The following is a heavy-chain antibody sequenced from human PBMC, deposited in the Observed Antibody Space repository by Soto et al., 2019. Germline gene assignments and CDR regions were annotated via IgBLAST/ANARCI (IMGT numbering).Heavy chain of an antibody. CDR2: IYYSGST. Sequence: SETLSLTCTVSGGSISSYYWSWIRQPPGKGLEWIGYIYYSGSTNYNPSLKSRVTISVDTSKNQFSLKLSSVTAADTAVYYCARCMGGYYEGFDYYYYYYMDVWGKGTTVTVSS. V-gene: IGHV4-59*08. CDR3: ARCMGGYYEGFDYYYYYYMDV. CDR1: GGSISSYY. D-gene: IGHD3-3*01. J-gene: IGHJ6*03.